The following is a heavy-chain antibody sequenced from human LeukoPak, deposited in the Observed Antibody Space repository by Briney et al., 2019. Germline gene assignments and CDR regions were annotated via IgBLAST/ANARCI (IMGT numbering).Heavy chain of an antibody. CDR2: INWSGGST. V-gene: IGHV3-20*04. CDR1: GFAFAEHG. CDR3: ARAPITSPFYFDY. Sequence: GGSLRPSCTASGFAFAEHGMSWVRQVPGKGLEWVSGINWSGGSTGYADPLRGRFTISRDNAKNSLYLQMDSLRAEDTALYYGARAPITSPFYFDYWGQGTLVTVSS. J-gene: IGHJ4*02. D-gene: IGHD2-2*01.